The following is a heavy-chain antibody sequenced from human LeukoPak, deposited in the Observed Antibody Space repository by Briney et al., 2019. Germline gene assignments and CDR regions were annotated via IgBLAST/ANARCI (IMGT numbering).Heavy chain of an antibody. Sequence: PGGSLTLSCAASGFTFGSDWMNWVRQAPGKGLEWVTNINQDGTMKYYVDSVKGRFTISRDNPKNSLYLQMNSLRAEDTAVYYCVRDRDSTGYYDYWGQGTLVTVSS. D-gene: IGHD3-22*01. CDR1: GFTFGSDW. J-gene: IGHJ4*02. CDR3: VRDRDSTGYYDY. CDR2: INQDGTMK. V-gene: IGHV3-7*01.